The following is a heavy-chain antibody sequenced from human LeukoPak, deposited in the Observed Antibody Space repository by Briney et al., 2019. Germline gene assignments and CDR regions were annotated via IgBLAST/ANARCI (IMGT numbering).Heavy chain of an antibody. CDR2: INSDGSST. V-gene: IGHV3-74*01. CDR3: ARPKDSGYDVGIFDY. D-gene: IGHD5-12*01. Sequence: GGSLRLSCAASGFTFSSYWMHWVRQAPGKGLVWVSRINSDGSSTSYADSVRGRFTISRDNAKNTLYLQMNSLRAEDTAVYYCARPKDSGYDVGIFDYWGQGTLVTVSP. CDR1: GFTFSSYW. J-gene: IGHJ4*02.